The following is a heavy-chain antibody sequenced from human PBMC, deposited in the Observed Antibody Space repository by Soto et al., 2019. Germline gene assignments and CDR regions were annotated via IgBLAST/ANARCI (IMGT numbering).Heavy chain of an antibody. Sequence: EVQLLESGGGLVQPGGSLRLSCAASGFTFSSYAMSWVRQAPGKGLEWVSAISGSGGSTYYADSVKGRFTISRDNSKNTLDLQMNSLRAEDTAVYYCAKDLYYYGPGRESGGAFDIWGQGTMVTVSS. CDR1: GFTFSSYA. D-gene: IGHD3-10*01. CDR3: AKDLYYYGPGRESGGAFDI. J-gene: IGHJ3*02. V-gene: IGHV3-23*01. CDR2: ISGSGGST.